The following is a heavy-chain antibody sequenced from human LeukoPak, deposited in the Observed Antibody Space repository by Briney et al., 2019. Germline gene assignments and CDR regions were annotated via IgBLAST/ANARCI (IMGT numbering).Heavy chain of an antibody. J-gene: IGHJ4*02. CDR3: AKDGIPDRIAVAGSQNYFDY. D-gene: IGHD6-19*01. V-gene: IGHV3-21*01. CDR2: ISSSSTYI. Sequence: GGSLRLSCAASGLAFSSYRMNWVRQAPGKGLEWVSSISSSSTYIYYADSVKGRFTISRDNSKNTLYLQMNSLRAEDTAVYYCAKDGIPDRIAVAGSQNYFDYWGQGTLVTVSS. CDR1: GLAFSSYR.